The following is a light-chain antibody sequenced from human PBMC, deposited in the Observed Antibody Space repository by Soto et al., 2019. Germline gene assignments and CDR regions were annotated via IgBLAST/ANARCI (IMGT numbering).Light chain of an antibody. Sequence: GLTHSAGTPSLSPGERATLSCRASQSVSSYYLAWYQQKPGQAPRLLIYAASSRATGIPDRFSGGGSGTDFTLTISRLEREDFAVYYCQLCGISPWRSCQGTKVDIK. CDR3: QLCGISPWR. CDR2: AAS. V-gene: IGKV3-20*01. CDR1: QSVSSYY. J-gene: IGKJ1*01.